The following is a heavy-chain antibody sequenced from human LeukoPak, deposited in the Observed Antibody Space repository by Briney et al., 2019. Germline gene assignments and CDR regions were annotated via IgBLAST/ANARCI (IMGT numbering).Heavy chain of an antibody. J-gene: IGHJ4*02. CDR2: IYYSGST. Sequence: SQTLSLTCTVSGGSISSGGYYWSWIRQHPGKGLEWIGYIYYSGSTYYNPSLKSRVTISVDTSKNQFSLKLSSVTAADTAVYYRARDRGGTLDYWGQGTLVTVSS. V-gene: IGHV4-31*03. CDR3: ARDRGGTLDY. CDR1: GGSISSGGYY. D-gene: IGHD3-16*01.